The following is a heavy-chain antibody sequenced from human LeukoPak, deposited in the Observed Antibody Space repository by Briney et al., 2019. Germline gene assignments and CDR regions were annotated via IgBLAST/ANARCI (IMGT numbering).Heavy chain of an antibody. CDR2: ISAYNGNT. V-gene: IGHV1-18*01. D-gene: IGHD3-16*01. Sequence: ASVKVSCKASGYTFTSYGISRVRQAPGQGLEWMRWISAYNGNTNYAQKLQGRVTMTTDTSTSTAYMELRSPRSDDTAVYYCARDGNYDYVWGSQHWFDPWGQGTLVTVSS. J-gene: IGHJ5*02. CDR3: ARDGNYDYVWGSQHWFDP. CDR1: GYTFTSYG.